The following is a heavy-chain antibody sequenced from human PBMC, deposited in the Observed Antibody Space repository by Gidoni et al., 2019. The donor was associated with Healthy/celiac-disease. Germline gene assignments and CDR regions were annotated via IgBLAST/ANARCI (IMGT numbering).Heavy chain of an antibody. CDR1: GFTFSSDW. Sequence: EVQLVESGGGLVQPGGSLRLSCAASGFTFSSDWMSWVRQAPGKGLEWVANIKQDGSEKYYVDSLKGRFTISRDNAKNSLYLQMNSLRAEDTAVYYCARNHIVVVTAEYYFDYWGQGTLVTVSS. CDR2: IKQDGSEK. CDR3: ARNHIVVVTAEYYFDY. D-gene: IGHD2-21*02. J-gene: IGHJ4*02. V-gene: IGHV3-7*03.